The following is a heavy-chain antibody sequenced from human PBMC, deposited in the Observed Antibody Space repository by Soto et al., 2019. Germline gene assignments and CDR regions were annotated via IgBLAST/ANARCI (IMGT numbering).Heavy chain of an antibody. V-gene: IGHV1-69*06. Sequence: QVQLVQSGAEVKKPGSSVKVSCKASGGTFSSYAISWVRQAPGQGLEWMGGIIPIFGTANYAQKFQGRVTITADNSTSTAYMELSSLRSEDTAVYYCARGPIAVAAAGAEYFQHWGQGTLVTVSS. J-gene: IGHJ1*01. CDR1: GGTFSSYA. CDR2: IIPIFGTA. CDR3: ARGPIAVAAAGAEYFQH. D-gene: IGHD6-19*01.